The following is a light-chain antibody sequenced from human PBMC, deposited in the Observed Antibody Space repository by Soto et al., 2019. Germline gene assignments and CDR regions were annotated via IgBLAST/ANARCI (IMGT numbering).Light chain of an antibody. CDR2: GNV. CDR1: SSNIGAGYD. Sequence: QSVRTQPPSVSGAPGQRVTISCTGSSSNIGAGYDVHWYQQRPGTAPKLLIFGNVNRPSGVPDRFSGSKSGTSASLAITGLQAEDEGDYYCQSYDSTLSGYVFGTGTKVTVL. J-gene: IGLJ1*01. CDR3: QSYDSTLSGYV. V-gene: IGLV1-40*01.